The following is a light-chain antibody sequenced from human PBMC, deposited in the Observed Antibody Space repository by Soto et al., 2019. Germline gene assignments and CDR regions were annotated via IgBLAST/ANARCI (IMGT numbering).Light chain of an antibody. CDR1: QSISNS. Sequence: DIQMTQSPSTLSASVRDRVTITCRASQSISNSLAWYQQRPGKAPKLLIYKASSLETGVPSRFSGSGSGTEFNLTISSLQPDDFATYYCQQYNSDWNTFGQGTKVDSK. CDR3: QQYNSDWNT. CDR2: KAS. J-gene: IGKJ2*01. V-gene: IGKV1-5*03.